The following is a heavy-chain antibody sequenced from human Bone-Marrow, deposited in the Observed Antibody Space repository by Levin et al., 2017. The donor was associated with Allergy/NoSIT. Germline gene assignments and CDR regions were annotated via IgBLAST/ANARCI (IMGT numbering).Heavy chain of an antibody. CDR3: ARGTYYDFWTHSYGMDV. CDR2: ISGSGTTI. J-gene: IGHJ6*02. Sequence: GESLKISCVTSGFTFSEYEMDWVRQAPGKGLEWVSYISGSGTTISYADAVKGRFTISRDNTNNSLFLQMNSLRTEDTAVYFCARGTYYDFWTHSYGMDVWGHGTTVTVSS. CDR1: GFTFSEYE. D-gene: IGHD3-3*01. V-gene: IGHV3-48*03.